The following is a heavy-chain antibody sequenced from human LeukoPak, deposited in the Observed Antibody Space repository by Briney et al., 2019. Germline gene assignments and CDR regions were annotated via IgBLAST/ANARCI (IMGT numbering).Heavy chain of an antibody. J-gene: IGHJ6*03. CDR1: GYTFTSYA. V-gene: IGHV7-4-1*02. CDR3: ARDKTWIQLWPAPYYYYYMDV. Sequence: ASVKVSCKASGYTFTSYAMNWVRQAPGQGLEWMGWINTNTGNPTYAQGFTGRFVFSLDTSVSTAYLQISSLKAEDTAVYYCARDKTWIQLWPAPYYYYYMDVWGKGTTVTVSS. CDR2: INTNTGNP. D-gene: IGHD5-18*01.